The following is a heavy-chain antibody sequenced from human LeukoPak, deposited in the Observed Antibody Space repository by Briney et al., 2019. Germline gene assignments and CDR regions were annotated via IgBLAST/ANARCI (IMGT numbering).Heavy chain of an antibody. J-gene: IGHJ4*02. CDR3: ARCGYSYGFPDY. Sequence: SETLSLTCTVSGGSISSHYWSWIRQPPGKGLEWIGYIYYSGSTNYNPSLKSRVTISVDTSKNQFSLKLSSVTAADTAVYYCARCGYSYGFPDYWGQGTLVTVSS. CDR1: GGSISSHY. D-gene: IGHD5-18*01. V-gene: IGHV4-59*11. CDR2: IYYSGST.